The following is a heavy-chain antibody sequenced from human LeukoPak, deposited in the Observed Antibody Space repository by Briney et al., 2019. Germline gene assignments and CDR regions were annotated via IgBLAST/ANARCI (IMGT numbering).Heavy chain of an antibody. Sequence: SQTLSLTCAASGGSISSGGYSWSWIRQPPGKGLEWIGYIYHSGSTYYNPSLKSRVTISVDRSKNQFSLKLSSVTAADTAVYYCARGGNWFDPWGQGTLVTVSS. J-gene: IGHJ5*02. CDR1: GGSISSGGYS. CDR3: ARGGNWFDP. CDR2: IYHSGST. V-gene: IGHV4-30-2*01.